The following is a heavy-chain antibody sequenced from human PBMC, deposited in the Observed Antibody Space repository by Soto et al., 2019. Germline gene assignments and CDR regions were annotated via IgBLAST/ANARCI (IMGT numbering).Heavy chain of an antibody. D-gene: IGHD6-19*01. J-gene: IGHJ6*02. CDR3: ARVTIAVQLYGMDV. Sequence: ASVKVSCKASGYTFTSYGISCVRQAPGQGLEWMGWISAYNGNTNYAQKLQGRVTMTTDTSTSTAYMELRSLRSDDTAVYYCARVTIAVQLYGMDVWGQGTTVTVSS. CDR1: GYTFTSYG. V-gene: IGHV1-18*01. CDR2: ISAYNGNT.